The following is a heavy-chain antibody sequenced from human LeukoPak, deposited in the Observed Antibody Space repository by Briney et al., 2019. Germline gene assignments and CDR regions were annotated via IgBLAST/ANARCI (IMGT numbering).Heavy chain of an antibody. CDR3: ARGLPGIVVAGSSGGFDY. D-gene: IGHD6-19*01. J-gene: IGHJ4*02. Sequence: SQTLSLTCTVSGGSISSGGYYWGWIRQHPGTGLEWIGYIYYSGSAYYNPSLKSRVTISVDTSKNQLSLRLSSVTAADTAVYFCARGLPGIVVAGSSGGFDYWGQGTLVTVSS. V-gene: IGHV4-31*03. CDR1: GGSISSGGYY. CDR2: IYYSGSA.